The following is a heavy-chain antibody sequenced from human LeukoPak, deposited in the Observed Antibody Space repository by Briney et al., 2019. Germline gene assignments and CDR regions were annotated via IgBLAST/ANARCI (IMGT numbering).Heavy chain of an antibody. V-gene: IGHV4-4*07. J-gene: IGHJ4*02. Sequence: SETLSLTCTVSGGSISSYYWSWIRQPAGKGLEWIGRIYTSGSTNYNPSLKSRVTMSVDTSENQFSLKLSSVTAADTAVYYCARVAYYDSSGYYVDDPYYFDYWGQGTLVTVSS. D-gene: IGHD3-22*01. CDR1: GGSISSYY. CDR3: ARVAYYDSSGYYVDDPYYFDY. CDR2: IYTSGST.